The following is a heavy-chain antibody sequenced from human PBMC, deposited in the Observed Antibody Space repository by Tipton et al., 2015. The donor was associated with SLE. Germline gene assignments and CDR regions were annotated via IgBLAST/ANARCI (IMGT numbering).Heavy chain of an antibody. J-gene: IGHJ3*02. V-gene: IGHV4-61*02. Sequence: TLSLTCKVSGASFSSGGYYWSWIRQAAGKGLEWIGRIYPSGNTKYNPSLESRVTISEDTSKKQFSLRLNSVTAADTAIYYCVRQLTTETTFVLDVFDIWGQGTMVTVSS. CDR1: GASFSSGGYY. D-gene: IGHD4-17*01. CDR2: IYPSGNT. CDR3: VRQLTTETTFVLDVFDI.